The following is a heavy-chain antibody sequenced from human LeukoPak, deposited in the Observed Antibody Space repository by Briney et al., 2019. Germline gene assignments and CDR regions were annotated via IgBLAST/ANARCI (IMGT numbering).Heavy chain of an antibody. J-gene: IGHJ4*02. CDR1: GGSFSGYY. CDR2: INHSGST. Sequence: PSETLSLTCAVYGGSFSGYYWSWIRKPPGKGLEWIGEINHSGSTNYNPSLKSRVTISVDTSKNQFSLKLSSVTAADTAVYYCARGGPQAYYDFWSGYDFLDYWGQGTLVTVSS. D-gene: IGHD3-3*01. CDR3: ARGGPQAYYDFWSGYDFLDY. V-gene: IGHV4-34*01.